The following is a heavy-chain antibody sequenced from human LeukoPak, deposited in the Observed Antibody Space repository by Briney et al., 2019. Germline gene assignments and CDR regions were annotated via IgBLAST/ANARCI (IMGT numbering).Heavy chain of an antibody. D-gene: IGHD1-26*01. CDR1: GLIFGSRW. Sequence: GGSLRLSCAASGLIFGSRWMSWIRQAPGKGLEWVANIKRDGSGEYYLNSVKGRFTISRDNAKNSLYLQMNSLRAEDTAVYYCASLLGDKTIFDFWGQGTLVTVSS. V-gene: IGHV3-7*01. J-gene: IGHJ4*02. CDR2: IKRDGSGE. CDR3: ASLLGDKTIFDF.